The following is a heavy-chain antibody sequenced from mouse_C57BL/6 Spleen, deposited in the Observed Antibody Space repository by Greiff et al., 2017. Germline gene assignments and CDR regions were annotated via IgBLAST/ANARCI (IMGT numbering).Heavy chain of an antibody. CDR1: GYTFTDYN. CDR2: INPNIGGT. D-gene: IGHD2-5*01. CDR3: ERTDYRNGYFDV. Sequence: EVQVVESGPELVKPGASVKIPCKASGYTFTDYNMDWVKQSHGKSLEWIGDINPNIGGTLYNQKFKGKATFTVDKSSSTAYMELLSLTSEDTSVYYCERTDYRNGYFDVWGTGTTVTVSS. V-gene: IGHV1-18*01. J-gene: IGHJ1*03.